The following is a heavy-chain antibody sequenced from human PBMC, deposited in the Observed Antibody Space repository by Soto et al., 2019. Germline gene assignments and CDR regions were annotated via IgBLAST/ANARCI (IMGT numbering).Heavy chain of an antibody. CDR1: GYTFTSYY. Sequence: GASVKVFCKASGYTFTSYYMHWVRQAPGQGLEWMGIINPSGGSTSYAQKFQGRVTMTRDTSTSTVYMELSSLRSEDTAVYYCARDIVVVVAATDYYYGMDVWGQGTQVTVSS. D-gene: IGHD2-15*01. V-gene: IGHV1-46*01. J-gene: IGHJ6*02. CDR2: INPSGGST. CDR3: ARDIVVVVAATDYYYGMDV.